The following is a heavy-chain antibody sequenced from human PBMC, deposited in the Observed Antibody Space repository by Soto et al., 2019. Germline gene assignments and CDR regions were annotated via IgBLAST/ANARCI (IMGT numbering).Heavy chain of an antibody. CDR1: GFTFSSYW. CDR2: INTDGSST. J-gene: IGHJ4*02. Sequence: GGSLRLSCAASGFTFSSYWMHWVRQAPGKGLVWVSRINTDGSSTTYADSVQGRFTISRDNAKNTLYLQMNSLSVEDTAVYYCARGWPQSASGSQLAYWGQGTLVTVSS. CDR3: ARGWPQSASGSQLAY. V-gene: IGHV3-74*01. D-gene: IGHD3-10*01.